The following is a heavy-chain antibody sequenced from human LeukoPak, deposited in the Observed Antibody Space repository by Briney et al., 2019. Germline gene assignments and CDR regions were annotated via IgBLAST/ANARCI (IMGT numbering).Heavy chain of an antibody. V-gene: IGHV3-49*04. CDR2: IRRKAYGGAR. CDR3: TRDLGLMGARAPPGY. Sequence: GGTLRLFCAVSGFTFSSYSMNWVRQAPGKGLEWVSFIRRKAYGGAREYAAAVKGRFHRPRDDSKSIAYLQMNNLKIEDTAVYYCTRDLGLMGARAPPGYWGQGTLVTVSS. D-gene: IGHD1-26*01. CDR1: GFTFSSYS. J-gene: IGHJ4*02.